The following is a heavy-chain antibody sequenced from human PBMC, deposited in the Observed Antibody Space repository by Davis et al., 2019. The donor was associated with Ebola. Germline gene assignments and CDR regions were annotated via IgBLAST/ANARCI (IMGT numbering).Heavy chain of an antibody. V-gene: IGHV3-64D*06. CDR1: GFTFSSYA. D-gene: IGHD1-26*01. CDR2: ISSNGYST. CDR3: ARGNSGSYF. Sequence: GESLKISCAASGFTFSSYAMHWVRQAPGKGLEYVSAISSNGYSTYYADSVKGRFTISRDNSKNTLYLQMSSLRAEDTAVYYCARGNSGSYFWGQGTLVTVSS. J-gene: IGHJ4*02.